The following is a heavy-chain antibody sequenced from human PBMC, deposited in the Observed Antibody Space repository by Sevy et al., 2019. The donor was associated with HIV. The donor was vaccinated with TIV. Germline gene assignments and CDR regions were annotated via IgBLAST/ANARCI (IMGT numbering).Heavy chain of an antibody. CDR3: ASNIAARPDY. CDR2: ISSSSSYI. CDR1: GFTFSSYS. V-gene: IGHV3-21*01. J-gene: IGHJ4*02. D-gene: IGHD6-6*01. Sequence: WGSLRLSCAASGFTFSSYSMNWVRQAPGKGLEWVSSISSSSSYIYYADSVKGRFTISRDNAKNSLYLQMNSLRAEDTAVYYCASNIAARPDYWGQGTLVTVSS.